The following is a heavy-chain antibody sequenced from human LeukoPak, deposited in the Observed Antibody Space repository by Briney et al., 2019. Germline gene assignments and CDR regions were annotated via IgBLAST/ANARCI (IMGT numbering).Heavy chain of an antibody. Sequence: SETLSLTCTVSGGSISSSSNYWGWIRQPPGKGLEGIGSIYYSGSTYYNPSLRSRVTISVDTSKNQFSLKLSSVNAADTAVYYCAKGWFHRYFDYWGQGTLVTVSS. J-gene: IGHJ4*02. V-gene: IGHV4-39*01. CDR2: IYYSGST. CDR3: AKGWFHRYFDY. CDR1: GGSISSSSNY. D-gene: IGHD2-15*01.